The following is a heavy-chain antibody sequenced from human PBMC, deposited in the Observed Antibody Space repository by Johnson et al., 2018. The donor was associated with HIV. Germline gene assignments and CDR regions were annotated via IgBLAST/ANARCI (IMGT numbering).Heavy chain of an antibody. CDR1: AFTVSDNY. CDR3: ARGLAADAFDI. Sequence: VQLVESGGGLVQPGGSLRLSCAASAFTVSDNYLSWVRQAPGKGLEWVSVIYTGGSTYYADSVTGRFTISRDNSKNPLYLQMNSLRVEDTAVYYCARGLAADAFDIWGQGTVVTVSS. D-gene: IGHD6-13*01. CDR2: IYTGGST. J-gene: IGHJ3*02. V-gene: IGHV3-66*01.